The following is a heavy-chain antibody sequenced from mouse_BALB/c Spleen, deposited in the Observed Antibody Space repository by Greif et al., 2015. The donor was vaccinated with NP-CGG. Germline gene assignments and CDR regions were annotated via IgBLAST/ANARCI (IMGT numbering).Heavy chain of an antibody. CDR1: GFAFSSYD. CDR2: ISSGGGST. Sequence: EVQRVESGGGLVRPGGSLKLSCAASGFAFSSYDMSWVRQTPEKRLEWVAYISSGGGSTYYPDTVKGRFTISRDNAKNTLYLQMSSLKSEDTAMYYCARHGGNYLGYWGQGTTLSVSS. J-gene: IGHJ2*01. V-gene: IGHV5-12-1*01. CDR3: ARHGGNYLGY.